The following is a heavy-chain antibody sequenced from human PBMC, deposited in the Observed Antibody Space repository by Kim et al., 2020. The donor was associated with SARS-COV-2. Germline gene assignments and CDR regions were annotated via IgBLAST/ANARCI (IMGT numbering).Heavy chain of an antibody. D-gene: IGHD5-12*01. V-gene: IGHV3-48*03. CDR1: GFTFSLYE. Sequence: GGSLRLSCAASGFTFSLYEMNWVRQAPGKGLEWISYISVGGRTIYYADSVKGRSIISRDDAKNSLYLEMNSLRAEDTAVYYCARIYRASDSWGQGTLVTVSS. CDR2: ISVGGRTI. J-gene: IGHJ5*02. CDR3: ARIYRASDS.